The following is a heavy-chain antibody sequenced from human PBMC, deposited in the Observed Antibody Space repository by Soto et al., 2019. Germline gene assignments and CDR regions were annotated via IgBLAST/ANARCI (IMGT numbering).Heavy chain of an antibody. CDR1: GFTFSSYA. D-gene: IGHD2-2*01. CDR3: AREVGYCSSTSCYHWFDP. Sequence: GGSLGLSCAASGFTFSSYAMHWVRQAPGKGLEWVAVISYDGSNKYYADSVKGRFTISRDNSKNTMYLQMNSLRAEDTAVYYCAREVGYCSSTSCYHWFDPWGQGTLVTVSS. CDR2: ISYDGSNK. J-gene: IGHJ5*02. V-gene: IGHV3-30-3*01.